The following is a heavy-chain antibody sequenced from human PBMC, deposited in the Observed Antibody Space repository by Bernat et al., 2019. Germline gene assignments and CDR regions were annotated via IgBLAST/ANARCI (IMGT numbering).Heavy chain of an antibody. CDR1: GFTFVDYA. CDR2: IRSKAYGGTT. D-gene: IGHD3-3*01. V-gene: IGHV3-49*04. Sequence: EVQLVESGGGLVQPGRSLRPSCTASGFTFVDYAMSWVHQAPGKGLEWVGFIRSKAYGGTTEYAASVKGRFTISRDDSKSIAYLQMNSLKTEDTAVYYCTREVTFWSGYQSYYYYYYMDVWGKGTTVTVSS. CDR3: TREVTFWSGYQSYYYYYYMDV. J-gene: IGHJ6*03.